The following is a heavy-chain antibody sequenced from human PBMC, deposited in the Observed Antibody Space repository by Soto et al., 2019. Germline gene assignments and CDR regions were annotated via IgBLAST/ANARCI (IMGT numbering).Heavy chain of an antibody. CDR3: ARAPTTYYGSGSYYFDY. Sequence: GGSLRLSCAASGFTFSSYSMNWVRQAPGKGLEWVSSISSSSSYIYYADSVKGRFTISRDNAKNSLYLQMNSLRAEDTAVYYCARAPTTYYGSGSYYFDYWGQGTLVTVSS. V-gene: IGHV3-21*01. J-gene: IGHJ4*02. CDR2: ISSSSSYI. D-gene: IGHD3-10*01. CDR1: GFTFSSYS.